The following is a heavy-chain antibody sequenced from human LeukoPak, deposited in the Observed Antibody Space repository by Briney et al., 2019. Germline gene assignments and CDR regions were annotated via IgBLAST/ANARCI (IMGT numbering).Heavy chain of an antibody. J-gene: IGHJ5*02. CDR1: GFTFSSYA. Sequence: GGSLRLSCAASGFTFSSYAMSWVRQAPGKGLEWVSAISGSGGSTYYADSVKGRFTIYRDNSKNTLYLQMTRLRAEDTAVYYCAKAQRDYDFWSGYYVRNWFDPWGQGTLVTVSS. D-gene: IGHD3-3*01. CDR2: ISGSGGST. V-gene: IGHV3-23*01. CDR3: AKAQRDYDFWSGYYVRNWFDP.